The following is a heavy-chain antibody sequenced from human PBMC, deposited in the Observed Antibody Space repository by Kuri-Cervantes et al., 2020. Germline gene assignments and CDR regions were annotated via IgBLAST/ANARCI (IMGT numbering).Heavy chain of an antibody. CDR2: IKQDGSEE. D-gene: IGHD3-3*01. CDR3: ARAKAIFGARKSGMDV. Sequence: GGSLRLSCAASGFIFNTYWMSWVRQAPGKGPEWVANIKQDGSEENYVDSVKGRFTISRDNAENSLYLQMNSLGVEDTAVYYCARAKAIFGARKSGMDVWGQGTTVTVSS. CDR1: GFIFNTYW. V-gene: IGHV3-7*03. J-gene: IGHJ6*02.